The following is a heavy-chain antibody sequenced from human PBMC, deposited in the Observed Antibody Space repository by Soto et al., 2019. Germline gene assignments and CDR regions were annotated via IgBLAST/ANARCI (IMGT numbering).Heavy chain of an antibody. CDR2: NYYSGIT. CDR3: ARGSSIAGIYYRMDV. V-gene: IGHV4-31*03. D-gene: IGHD6-6*01. CDR1: GGSISSGGYY. J-gene: IGHJ6*02. Sequence: SETLSLTCTVSGGSISSGGYYWTWIRQHPGKGLEWIGYNYYSGITYYNPSLKSRVTISLDTSKNQFSLKLSSVTAADTAVYYCARGSSIAGIYYRMDVWGQGTTVTVYS.